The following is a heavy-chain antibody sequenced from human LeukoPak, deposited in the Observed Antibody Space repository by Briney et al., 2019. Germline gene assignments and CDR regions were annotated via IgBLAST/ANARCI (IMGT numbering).Heavy chain of an antibody. Sequence: GGSLTLSCAASGFTFSRYDMLWVRQAPGQGREWGADISYGGTNKYYADSVKGRFTISRDNTKNTLYLQMNSLRAEDTAVYYCGESRGSSSYWGQGTLVTVSS. CDR2: ISYGGTNK. D-gene: IGHD6-13*01. CDR3: GESRGSSSY. J-gene: IGHJ4*02. CDR1: GFTFSRYD. V-gene: IGHV3-30*18.